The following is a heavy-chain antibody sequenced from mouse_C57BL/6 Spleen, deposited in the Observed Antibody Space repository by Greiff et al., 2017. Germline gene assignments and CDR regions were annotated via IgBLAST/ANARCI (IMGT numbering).Heavy chain of an antibody. CDR3: AVWLRQKDWYFDV. CDR1: GFNIKDYY. V-gene: IGHV14-2*01. J-gene: IGHJ1*03. CDR2: IDPEDGET. D-gene: IGHD2-2*01. Sequence: VQLQQSGAELVKPGASVKLSCTASGFNIKDYYMHWVKQRTEQGLEWIGRIDPEDGETKYAPKFQGKATITADTSSNTAYLQLSSLTSEDTAVXYCAVWLRQKDWYFDVWGTGTTVTVSS.